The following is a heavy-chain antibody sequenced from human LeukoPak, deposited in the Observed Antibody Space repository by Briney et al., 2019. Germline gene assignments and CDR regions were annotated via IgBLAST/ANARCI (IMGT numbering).Heavy chain of an antibody. J-gene: IGHJ4*02. CDR3: TRDRADYYGSGSSPFDY. Sequence: GGSLRLSCTASGFTFGDYAMSWVRQAPGKGLEWVGFIRSKAYGGTTEYAASVKGRFTISRDDSKSIAYLQMNSLKTEDTAVYYCTRDRADYYGSGSSPFDYWGQGTLVTVSS. CDR2: IRSKAYGGTT. D-gene: IGHD3-10*01. V-gene: IGHV3-49*04. CDR1: GFTFGDYA.